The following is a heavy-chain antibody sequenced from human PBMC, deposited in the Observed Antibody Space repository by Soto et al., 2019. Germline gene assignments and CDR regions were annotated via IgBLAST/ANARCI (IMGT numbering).Heavy chain of an antibody. CDR1: GGTFSSYA. CDR2: VIPMFGTP. Sequence: QVQLVQSGAEVKKPGSSVKVSCKASGGTFSSYAISWVRQAPGPGLGWMGAVIPMFGTPNYAQQFQGRVTFTADESTSPAYVELSSLRSEDTTIYYCASPYCSSSSGYKSILDYYSYGVDAWGQGTTVTVSS. D-gene: IGHD2-2*01. J-gene: IGHJ6*02. CDR3: ASPYCSSSSGYKSILDYYSYGVDA. V-gene: IGHV1-69*01.